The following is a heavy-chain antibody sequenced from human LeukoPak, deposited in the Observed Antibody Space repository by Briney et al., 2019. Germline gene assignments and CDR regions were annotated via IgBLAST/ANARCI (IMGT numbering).Heavy chain of an antibody. D-gene: IGHD3-10*01. Sequence: PGGSLRLSCATSGFTFTTYWMNWVRQAPGKGLEWVAFIRYDGSNKYYADSVKGRFTISRDNSKNTLYLQMNSLRAEDTAVYYCAKDLAGLNWGQGTLVTVSS. CDR1: GFTFTTYW. J-gene: IGHJ4*02. CDR3: AKDLAGLN. V-gene: IGHV3-30*02. CDR2: IRYDGSNK.